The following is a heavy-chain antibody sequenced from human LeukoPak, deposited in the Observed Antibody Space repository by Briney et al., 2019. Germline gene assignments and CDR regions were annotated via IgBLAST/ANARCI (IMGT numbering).Heavy chain of an antibody. D-gene: IGHD3-10*01. CDR1: GFILSTYG. CDR2: IWYDGSNK. Sequence: QPGGSLRLSCAASGFILSTYGMHWVRQAPGKGLEWVAVIWYDGSNKYYADSVQGRFTISRDNSKNTLYLHMNSLRAEDTGVYYCARASGPFDYWGQGTLVTVSS. V-gene: IGHV3-33*01. CDR3: ARASGPFDY. J-gene: IGHJ4*02.